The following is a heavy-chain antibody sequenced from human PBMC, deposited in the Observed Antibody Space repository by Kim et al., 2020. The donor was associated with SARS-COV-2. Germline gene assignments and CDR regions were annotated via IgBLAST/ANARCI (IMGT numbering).Heavy chain of an antibody. CDR2: ISGSGGST. CDR1: GFTFSSYA. J-gene: IGHJ4*02. V-gene: IGHV3-23*01. D-gene: IGHD3-9*01. Sequence: GGSLRLSCAASGFTFSSYAMSWVRQAPGKGLEWVSAISGSGGSTYYADSVKGRFTISRDNSKNTLYLQMNSLRAEDTAVYYCAKDILTGYYIPTGAFDYWGQGTLGTVSS. CDR3: AKDILTGYYIPTGAFDY.